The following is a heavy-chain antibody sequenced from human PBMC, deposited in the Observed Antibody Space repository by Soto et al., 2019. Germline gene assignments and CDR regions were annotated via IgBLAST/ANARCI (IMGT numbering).Heavy chain of an antibody. D-gene: IGHD3-22*01. V-gene: IGHV1-18*04. J-gene: IGHJ3*02. Sequence: GASVKVSCKASGYTFTSYGISWVRQAPGQGLEWMGWISAYNGNTNYAQKLQGRVTMTTDTSTSTAYMELRSLRSDDTAVYYCARDLRITMIVVVKMDDAFDIWGQGTMVTV. CDR1: GYTFTSYG. CDR2: ISAYNGNT. CDR3: ARDLRITMIVVVKMDDAFDI.